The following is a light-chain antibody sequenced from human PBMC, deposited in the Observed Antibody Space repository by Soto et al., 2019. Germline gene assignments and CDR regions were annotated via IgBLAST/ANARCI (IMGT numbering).Light chain of an antibody. Sequence: QSFLTQPASVSGSPGQSITVSCTGTSSDVGGYNSVSWYQQHPGKPPKLIIYEVSNRPSGVSDRFSGSKSGNTASLTISGLQAEDEADYYCSSYTSTSSYVFATGTRSPS. CDR3: SSYTSTSSYV. J-gene: IGLJ1*01. V-gene: IGLV2-14*03. CDR2: EVS. CDR1: SSDVGGYNS.